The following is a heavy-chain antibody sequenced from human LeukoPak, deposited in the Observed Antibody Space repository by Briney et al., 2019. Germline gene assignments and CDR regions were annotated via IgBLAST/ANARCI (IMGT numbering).Heavy chain of an antibody. CDR2: ISGSGGST. J-gene: IGHJ3*02. CDR1: GFTFSSYA. CDR3: ARNSGSYYAFDI. D-gene: IGHD1-26*01. V-gene: IGHV3-23*01. Sequence: GGSLRLSCAASGFTFSSYAMSWVRQAPGKGLEWVSAISGSGGSTYYADSVKGRFTISRDNSKNTLYLQMNSLRAEDTAVYYCARNSGSYYAFDIWGQGTMVTVSS.